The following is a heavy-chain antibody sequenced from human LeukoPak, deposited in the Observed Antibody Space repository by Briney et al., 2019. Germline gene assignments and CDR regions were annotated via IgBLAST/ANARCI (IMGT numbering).Heavy chain of an antibody. D-gene: IGHD6-13*01. CDR3: ARVHSSSWYSVGY. Sequence: ASVKVSCKASGYTVTGYYMHWVRQAPGQGLEGMGWINPNSGGTNYAQKFQGRVNMTRDTSISTAYMELSRLRSDDTAVYYCARVHSSSWYSVGYWGQGTLVTVSS. J-gene: IGHJ4*02. V-gene: IGHV1-2*02. CDR2: INPNSGGT. CDR1: GYTVTGYY.